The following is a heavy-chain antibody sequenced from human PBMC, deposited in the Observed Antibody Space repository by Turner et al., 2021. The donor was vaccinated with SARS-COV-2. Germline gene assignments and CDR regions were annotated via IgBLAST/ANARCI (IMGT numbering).Heavy chain of an antibody. D-gene: IGHD6-13*01. Sequence: QVQLQESGPGLVKPSETLSLTCTVSGGSISSYYWSWIRQPAGKGLEWIGRIYTSGSTNYNPFLKSRLTMSVDTSKNQFSLKLSSVTAADTAVYYCARERLDSSSWFLFYRTWFDPWGQGTLVTVSS. V-gene: IGHV4-4*07. CDR3: ARERLDSSSWFLFYRTWFDP. CDR2: IYTSGST. CDR1: GGSISSYY. J-gene: IGHJ5*02.